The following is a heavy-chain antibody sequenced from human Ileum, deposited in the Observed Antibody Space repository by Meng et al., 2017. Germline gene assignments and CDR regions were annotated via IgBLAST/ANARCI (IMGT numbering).Heavy chain of an antibody. D-gene: IGHD3-3*01. CDR2: TYYRSKWYS. CDR1: GGSVASNIAA. J-gene: IGHJ4*02. Sequence: QVQIHHASPGIVKPPQTLTRTCAVAGGSVASNIAAWNWIRQSPLRGLEWLGRTYYRSKWYSEYAVSVKSRISITPDTSKNQFSLQMNSVTPEDTAVYYCASGSGSLDYWGPGTLVTVSS. V-gene: IGHV6-1*01. CDR3: ASGSGSLDY.